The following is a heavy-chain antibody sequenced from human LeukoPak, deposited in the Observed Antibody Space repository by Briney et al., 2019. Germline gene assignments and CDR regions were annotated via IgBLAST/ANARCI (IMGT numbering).Heavy chain of an antibody. V-gene: IGHV3-23*01. CDR2: ISDSGDTP. J-gene: IGHJ4*02. CDR3: ASALPYPTDY. Sequence: GGSLRLPCTASGFTFSNYAMSWVRQAPGKGLKWVSSISDSGDTPYYADSVKGLFTISRDNSKNTLYLQMSSLRAEDTAVYYCASALPYPTDYWGQGTLVTVSS. CDR1: GFTFSNYA.